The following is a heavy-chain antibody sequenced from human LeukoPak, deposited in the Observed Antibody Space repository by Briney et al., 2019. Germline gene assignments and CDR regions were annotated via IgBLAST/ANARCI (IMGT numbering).Heavy chain of an antibody. CDR3: AKDQGFTMIVVVITGMDV. Sequence: GGSLRLSCAASGFTFSSYAMSWVRQAPGKGLEWVSAISGSGGSTYYADSVKGRFTISRDNSKNTLYLQMNSLRAEDTAVYYCAKDQGFTMIVVVITGMDVWGQGTRSPSP. CDR1: GFTFSSYA. D-gene: IGHD3-22*01. J-gene: IGHJ6*02. CDR2: ISGSGGST. V-gene: IGHV3-23*01.